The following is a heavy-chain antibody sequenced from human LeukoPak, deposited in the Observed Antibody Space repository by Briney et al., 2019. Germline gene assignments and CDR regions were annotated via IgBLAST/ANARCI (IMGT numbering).Heavy chain of an antibody. V-gene: IGHV3-9*01. D-gene: IGHD5-18*01. Sequence: PGGSLRLSCAASGFTFDDYPMHWVRQAPGKGLEWVSGYSWNSGSIGYADSVKRRFTIPRDNDENSLYLQMNRLRAEDTALYYCAKGRSSYSFDYWGQGTLVTVSS. J-gene: IGHJ4*02. CDR3: AKGRSSYSFDY. CDR1: GFTFDDYP. CDR2: YSWNSGSI.